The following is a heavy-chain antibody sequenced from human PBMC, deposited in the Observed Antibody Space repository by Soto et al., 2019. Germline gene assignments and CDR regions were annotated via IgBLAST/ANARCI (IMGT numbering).Heavy chain of an antibody. D-gene: IGHD5-12*01. CDR1: GFTFSSYA. CDR3: AKDRLRGVKWIDDWFDP. CDR2: ISGSGGST. Sequence: LRLSCAASGFTFSSYAMSWVRQAPGKGLEWVSAISGSGGSTYYADSVKGRFTISRDNSKNTLYLQMNSLRAEDTAVYYCAKDRLRGVKWIDDWFDPWGQGTLVTVSS. J-gene: IGHJ5*02. V-gene: IGHV3-23*01.